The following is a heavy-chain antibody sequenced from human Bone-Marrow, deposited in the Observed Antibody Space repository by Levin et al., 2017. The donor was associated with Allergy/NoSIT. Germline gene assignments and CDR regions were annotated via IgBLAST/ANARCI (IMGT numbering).Heavy chain of an antibody. D-gene: IGHD2-21*01. CDR1: GYTFTTYG. J-gene: IGHJ4*02. Sequence: VASVKVSCKASGYTFTTYGISWVRQAPGQGLEWMGWISAYNGNTNIAQKVQDRVTLTTDTSTSTAYMELRSLRSDDTAVYYCARGLPQKVVSDFDYWGQGTLVTVSS. CDR2: ISAYNGNT. CDR3: ARGLPQKVVSDFDY. V-gene: IGHV1-18*01.